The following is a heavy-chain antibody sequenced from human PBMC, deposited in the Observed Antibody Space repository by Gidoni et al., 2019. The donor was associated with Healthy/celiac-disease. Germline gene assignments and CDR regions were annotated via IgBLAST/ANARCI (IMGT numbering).Heavy chain of an antibody. Sequence: EVQLVESGGGVVRPGGSLKLSFAASGFPFDDGGMSWVRQTPGKGLEWGSGINWNGGSTGYADSVKGRCTISRDNAKNSLYLQMDSLRAEDTALYYCARVVYRSSGNGWGYWGQGTLVTVSS. CDR3: ARVVYRSSGNGWGY. CDR1: GFPFDDGG. J-gene: IGHJ4*02. V-gene: IGHV3-20*03. D-gene: IGHD6-13*01. CDR2: INWNGGST.